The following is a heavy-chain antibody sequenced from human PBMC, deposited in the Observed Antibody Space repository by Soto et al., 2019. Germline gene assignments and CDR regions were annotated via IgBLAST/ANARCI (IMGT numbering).Heavy chain of an antibody. Sequence: EVQLLESGGDLVQPGGSLRLSCAASGFTFSTNAMTWVRQAPGKGLEWVSFISGNSGTTYFADSVKGRFTISRDNSKNTLYLQLYSLTAEDTAVYYCAKASSISWGVFDFWGQGTLITVSS. J-gene: IGHJ4*02. D-gene: IGHD6-13*01. CDR1: GFTFSTNA. V-gene: IGHV3-23*01. CDR2: ISGNSGTT. CDR3: AKASSISWGVFDF.